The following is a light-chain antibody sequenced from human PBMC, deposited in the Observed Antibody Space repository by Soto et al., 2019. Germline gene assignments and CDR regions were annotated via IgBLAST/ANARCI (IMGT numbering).Light chain of an antibody. J-gene: IGKJ2*01. CDR2: ATY. Sequence: VLTQSPGTLSLSPGERATLSCRAGQSVSSGYLAWYQQKPGQAPRLLIYATYPRATGIPDRFSGSGSGTDFTLTISRLQPEHFAVYYCHPYGPSPLYSFDQGTKLEIK. CDR3: HPYGPSPLYS. V-gene: IGKV3-20*01. CDR1: QSVSSGY.